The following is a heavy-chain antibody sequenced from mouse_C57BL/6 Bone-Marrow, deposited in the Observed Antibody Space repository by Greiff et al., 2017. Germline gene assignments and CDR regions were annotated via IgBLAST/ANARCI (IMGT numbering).Heavy chain of an antibody. Sequence: VQLQQSGPELVKPGASVKISCKASGYSFTGYYMNWVKQSPEKSLEWIGEINPSTGGTTYNQKFKAKATLTVDKSSSTAYMQLKSLTSEDSAVYYYARGGWSYAMDYWCQGTSVTVSA. CDR1: GYSFTGYY. D-gene: IGHD2-3*01. V-gene: IGHV1-42*01. CDR2: INPSTGGT. J-gene: IGHJ4*01. CDR3: ARGGWSYAMDY.